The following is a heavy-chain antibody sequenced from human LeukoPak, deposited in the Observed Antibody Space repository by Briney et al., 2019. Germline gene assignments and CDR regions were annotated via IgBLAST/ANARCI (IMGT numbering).Heavy chain of an antibody. D-gene: IGHD3-10*01. J-gene: IGHJ4*02. V-gene: IGHV4-39*01. CDR3: AKHYMGSSYNRGLDS. CDR1: GGSISSSSYY. Sequence: SETLSLTCTVSGGSISSSSYYWGWIRQPPGKGLEWIGSIYYSGYTYYNPSLESRVTISIDTSKNQFSLKLSSVTAADTAIYYCAKHYMGSSYNRGLDSWGQGTLVTVSS. CDR2: IYYSGYT.